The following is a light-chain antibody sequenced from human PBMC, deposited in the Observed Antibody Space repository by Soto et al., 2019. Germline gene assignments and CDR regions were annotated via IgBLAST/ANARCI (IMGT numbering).Light chain of an antibody. V-gene: IGKV3-11*01. Sequence: EIVLTQSPATLSLSPGERATLSCMASQSVSSYLAWYQQKPGQAPRLLIYDASNRATGIPARFSGSVSETDFTLTISSLEPEDFAYYYCQQRTNWPLTFGGGTKVEIK. CDR2: DAS. CDR3: QQRTNWPLT. CDR1: QSVSSY. J-gene: IGKJ4*02.